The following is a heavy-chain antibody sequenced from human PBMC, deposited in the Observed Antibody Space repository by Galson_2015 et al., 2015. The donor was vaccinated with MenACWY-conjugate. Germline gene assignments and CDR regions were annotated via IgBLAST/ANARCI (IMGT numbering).Heavy chain of an antibody. CDR1: GFTFSDYY. CDR2: ISSSSSYT. J-gene: IGHJ4*02. Sequence: SLRLSCAASGFTFSDYYMSWLRQAPGKGLEWVSYISSSSSYTNYADSVKGRFTISRDNAKNSLYLQMNSLRAEDTAVYYCARVNTALLWFGELSPRYYFDYWGQGTLVTVSS. CDR3: ARVNTALLWFGELSPRYYFDY. D-gene: IGHD3-10*01. V-gene: IGHV3-11*05.